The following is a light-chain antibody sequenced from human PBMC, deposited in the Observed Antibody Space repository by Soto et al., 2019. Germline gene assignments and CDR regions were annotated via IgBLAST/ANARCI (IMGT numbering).Light chain of an antibody. V-gene: IGKV1-8*01. J-gene: IGKJ1*01. CDR1: QGISSY. Sequence: AIRMTQSPSSLSASTGDRVTITCRASQGISSYLAWYQQKPGKAPKLLIYAASTLQSGVPSRFSGSGSGTDFTLNLSCLQSEDFATYYCPPYYSHRTVGQGTKVEIK. CDR3: PPYYSHRT. CDR2: AAS.